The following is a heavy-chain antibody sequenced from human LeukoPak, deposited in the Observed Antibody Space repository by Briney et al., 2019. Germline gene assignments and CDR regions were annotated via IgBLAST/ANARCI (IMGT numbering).Heavy chain of an antibody. Sequence: SETLSLTCAVYGGSFSGYYWSWIRQPPGKGLEWIGEINHSGSTNYNPSLKSRVTISVDTSKNQFSLKLSSVTAADTAMYYCAREYSSGWSGTGHWGQGTLVTVSS. V-gene: IGHV4-34*01. D-gene: IGHD6-19*01. CDR2: INHSGST. CDR3: AREYSSGWSGTGH. J-gene: IGHJ4*02. CDR1: GGSFSGYY.